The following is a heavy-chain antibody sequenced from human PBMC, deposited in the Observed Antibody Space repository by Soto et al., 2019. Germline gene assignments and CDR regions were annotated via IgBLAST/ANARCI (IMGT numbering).Heavy chain of an antibody. CDR2: INHSGST. CDR3: ERAGYYDPFDP. J-gene: IGHJ5*02. D-gene: IGHD3-3*01. CDR1: GGSFSGYY. Sequence: SETLSLTCAVYGGSFSGYYWSWIRQPPGKGLEWIGEINHSGSTNYNPSLKSRVTISVDTSKNQFSLKLSSVTAADTAVYYCERAGYYDPFDPWGQGTLVTVSS. V-gene: IGHV4-34*01.